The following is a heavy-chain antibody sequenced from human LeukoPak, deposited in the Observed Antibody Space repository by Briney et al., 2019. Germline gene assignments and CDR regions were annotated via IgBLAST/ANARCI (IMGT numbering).Heavy chain of an antibody. V-gene: IGHV4-59*01. CDR2: IYYSGIT. J-gene: IGHJ6*03. D-gene: IGHD3-10*01. Sequence: SETLSLTCTVSGGSISSYYWSWIRQPPGKGLEWIGYIYYSGITNYNPPLKSRVTISVDQSKNQFSLKLSSVTAADTAEYYCARGGSESYRNYYYMDVWGKGTTVTVSS. CDR3: ARGGSESYRNYYYMDV. CDR1: GGSISSYY.